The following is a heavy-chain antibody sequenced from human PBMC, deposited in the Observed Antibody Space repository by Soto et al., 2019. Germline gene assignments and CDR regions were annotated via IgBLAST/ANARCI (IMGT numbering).Heavy chain of an antibody. CDR3: AKSPGMYYYDSSGYYHYDY. Sequence: GSLRLSCAASGFTFSSDALSWVRQAPGKGLEWVSAISGSGVSTYYADSVKGRFTISRDNSKNTLYLQMNSLRAEDTAVYYCAKSPGMYYYDSSGYYHYDYWGQGTLVTVSS. V-gene: IGHV3-23*01. J-gene: IGHJ4*02. D-gene: IGHD3-22*01. CDR2: ISGSGVST. CDR1: GFTFSSDA.